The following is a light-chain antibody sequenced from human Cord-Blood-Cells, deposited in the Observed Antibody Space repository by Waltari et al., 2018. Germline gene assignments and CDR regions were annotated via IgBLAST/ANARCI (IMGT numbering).Light chain of an antibody. Sequence: QSVLTQPPSVSAAPGQKVTISCSGSSSNIGNNYVSWYQHLPGTAPKLLIYDNNKRPSGIPDRISGSKSDTSATLGITGLQTGDEADYYCGTWDSSLSAGVFGGGTKLTVL. CDR3: GTWDSSLSAGV. CDR2: DNN. J-gene: IGLJ3*02. V-gene: IGLV1-51*01. CDR1: SSNIGNNY.